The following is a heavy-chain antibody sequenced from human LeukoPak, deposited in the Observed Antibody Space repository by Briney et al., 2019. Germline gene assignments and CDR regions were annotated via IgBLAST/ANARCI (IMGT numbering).Heavy chain of an antibody. CDR2: ISYDGSNK. D-gene: IGHD3-22*01. Sequence: GSLKLSWAASGFTFSSYGMHWVRQAPGKGLEWVAVISYDGSNKYYADSVKGRFTISRDNSKNTLYLQMNSLRAEDTAVYYCAKDQSYYDSSGYYTVEYFDYWGQGTLVTVSS. J-gene: IGHJ4*02. CDR3: AKDQSYYDSSGYYTVEYFDY. V-gene: IGHV3-30*18. CDR1: GFTFSSYG.